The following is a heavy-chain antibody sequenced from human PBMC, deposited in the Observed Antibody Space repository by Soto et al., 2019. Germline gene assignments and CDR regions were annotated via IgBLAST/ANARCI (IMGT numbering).Heavy chain of an antibody. CDR2: IIPIFGIA. V-gene: IGHV1-69*01. CDR3: ASPPHDYGDYGDAFDI. J-gene: IGHJ3*02. CDR1: GGTFSSYA. Sequence: QVQLVQSGAEVKKPGSSVKVSCKASGGTFSSYAISWVRQAPGQGLEWMGGIIPIFGIANYAQKFQGRVTITADESTSTAYMELSSLRSEDTAVYYRASPPHDYGDYGDAFDIWGQGTMVTVSS. D-gene: IGHD4-17*01.